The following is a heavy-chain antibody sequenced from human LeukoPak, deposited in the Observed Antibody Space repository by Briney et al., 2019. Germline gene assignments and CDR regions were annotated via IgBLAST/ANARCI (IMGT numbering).Heavy chain of an antibody. CDR2: ISSSTLKI. CDR3: ANAPHYYDSSGYYTDTFDI. Sequence: GGSLRLSCAASGFTFSKYAMTWVRQAPGKGLEWVSAISSSTLKIYYADSVKGRFTISRDSSKNTLYLQMNSLRAEDTAVYYCANAPHYYDSSGYYTDTFDIWGQGTMVTVSS. D-gene: IGHD3-22*01. V-gene: IGHV3-23*01. CDR1: GFTFSKYA. J-gene: IGHJ3*02.